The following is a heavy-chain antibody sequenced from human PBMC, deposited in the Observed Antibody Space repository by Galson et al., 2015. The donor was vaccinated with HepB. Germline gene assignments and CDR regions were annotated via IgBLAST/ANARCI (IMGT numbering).Heavy chain of an antibody. V-gene: IGHV4-39*01. CDR2: IYYSGST. CDR3: ASPITYYYDSSGYSDY. J-gene: IGHJ4*02. CDR1: GGSISSSSYY. D-gene: IGHD3-22*01. Sequence: ETLSLTCTVSGGSISSSSYYWGWIRQPPGKGLEWIGSIYYSGSTYYNPSLKSRVTISVDTSENQFSLKLSSVTAADTAVYYCASPITYYYDSSGYSDYWGQGTLVTVSS.